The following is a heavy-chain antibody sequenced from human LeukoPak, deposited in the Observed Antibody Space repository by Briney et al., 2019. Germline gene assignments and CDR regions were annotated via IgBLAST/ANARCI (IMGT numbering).Heavy chain of an antibody. V-gene: IGHV3-7*01. Sequence: GGSLRLSCVASGFKFNTYWMTWVRQTPGEGLEWVANIKTDGSEKTYVNSVKGRFSISRDNAKNSLYLQMTGLRVEDTAVYYCAKGLWNFDCWGQGTLVTVSS. D-gene: IGHD3-3*01. J-gene: IGHJ4*02. CDR2: IKTDGSEK. CDR3: AKGLWNFDC. CDR1: GFKFNTYW.